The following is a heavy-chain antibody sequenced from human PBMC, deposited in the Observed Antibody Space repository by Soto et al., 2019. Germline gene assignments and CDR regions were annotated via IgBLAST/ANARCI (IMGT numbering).Heavy chain of an antibody. CDR2: IGWNGVSL. CDR1: GFTFDDYA. D-gene: IGHD4-17*01. V-gene: IGHV3-9*01. J-gene: IGHJ3*01. CDR3: AGYADYVSESTHRAFDF. Sequence: GGSLRLSCAASGFTFDDYAMHWVRQAPGKGLEWVSSIGWNGVSLGYADAVEGRFTISRDNAKNSVFLQMNSLRLEDTALYYCAGYADYVSESTHRAFDFWGRGTMVTVSS.